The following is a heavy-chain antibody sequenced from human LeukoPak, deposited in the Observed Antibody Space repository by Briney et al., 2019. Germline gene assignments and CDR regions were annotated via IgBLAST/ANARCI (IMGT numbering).Heavy chain of an antibody. CDR3: ARPDPPLILEWPAPYFDY. CDR1: GFTFSSYA. CDR2: ISGSGCST. J-gene: IGHJ4*02. Sequence: GGSLRLSCAASGFTFSSYAMSWVRQAPGKGLEWVSTISGSGCSTYYADSVKGRFTISRDNSKNTLYLLMNSLRAEDTAVYYCARPDPPLILEWPAPYFDYWGQGTLVTVSS. D-gene: IGHD3-3*01. V-gene: IGHV3-23*01.